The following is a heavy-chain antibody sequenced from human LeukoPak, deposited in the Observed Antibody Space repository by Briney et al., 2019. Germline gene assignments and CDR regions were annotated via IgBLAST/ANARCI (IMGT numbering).Heavy chain of an antibody. D-gene: IGHD2-21*02. V-gene: IGHV1-18*01. Sequence: ISAYNGNTNYAQKLQGRVTMTTDTSTSTAYMELRSLRSDDTAVYYCARAAAHIVVVTALFTWGQGTMVTVSS. CDR2: ISAYNGNT. CDR3: ARAAAHIVVVTALFT. J-gene: IGHJ3*01.